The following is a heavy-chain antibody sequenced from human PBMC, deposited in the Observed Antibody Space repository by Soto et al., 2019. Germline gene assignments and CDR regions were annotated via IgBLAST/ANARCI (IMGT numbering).Heavy chain of an antibody. J-gene: IGHJ5*02. D-gene: IGHD3-22*01. CDR3: ARDYYDSSGYYYVMGWFDP. CDR1: GFTFSSYE. V-gene: IGHV3-48*03. Sequence: PGGSLRLSCAASGFTFSSYEMNWVRQAPGKGLEWVSYISSSGSTIYYADSVKGRFTISRDNAKNSLYLQMNSLRAEDTAVYYCARDYYDSSGYYYVMGWFDPWGQGTLVTVSS. CDR2: ISSSGSTI.